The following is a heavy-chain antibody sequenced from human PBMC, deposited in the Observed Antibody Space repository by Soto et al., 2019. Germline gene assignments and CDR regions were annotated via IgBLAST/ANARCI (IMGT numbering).Heavy chain of an antibody. J-gene: IGHJ4*02. CDR2: ITSTGDSA. CDR1: GFTFSSYA. CDR3: AKEGYDFWSGYYVYFDY. V-gene: IGHV3-23*01. D-gene: IGHD3-3*01. Sequence: PGGSLRLSCAASGFTFSSYAMSWVRQAPGKGLEWVSSITSTGDSAYYADSVKGRFTVSRDNSKNTLYLQMNSLRAEDTAVYYCAKEGYDFWSGYYVYFDYWGQGTLVTVSS.